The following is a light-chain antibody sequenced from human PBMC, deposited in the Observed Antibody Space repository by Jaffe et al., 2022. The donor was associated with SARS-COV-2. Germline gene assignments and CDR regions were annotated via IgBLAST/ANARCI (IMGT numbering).Light chain of an antibody. CDR1: QSVFYNSYNKPY. CDR3: QLYDDSHMYA. J-gene: IGKJ2*01. V-gene: IGKV4-1*01. Sequence: DIVVTQSPDSLAVSLGERVTISCKSSQSVFYNSYNKPYLAWYQQKPGQSPKLLIYWASTRESGVPDRFSGSGSGTDFTLTISRLQAEDVAAYYCQLYDDSHMYAFGQGTRLEIK. CDR2: WAS.